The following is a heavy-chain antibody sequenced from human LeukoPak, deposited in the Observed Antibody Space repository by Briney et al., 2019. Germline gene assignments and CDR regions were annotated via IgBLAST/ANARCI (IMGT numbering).Heavy chain of an antibody. V-gene: IGHV1-18*01. J-gene: IGHJ3*02. Sequence: GASVKVSCKASGYTFTSYGISWVRQAPGQGLEWMGWISAYKVNTNYAQKLQGRVTRTTDTSTSTAYMEMSSLRSDDTAVYYCARDPGYSYGPDVGKAFDIWGQGTMVTVSS. CDR3: ARDPGYSYGPDVGKAFDI. CDR1: GYTFTSYG. CDR2: ISAYKVNT. D-gene: IGHD5-18*01.